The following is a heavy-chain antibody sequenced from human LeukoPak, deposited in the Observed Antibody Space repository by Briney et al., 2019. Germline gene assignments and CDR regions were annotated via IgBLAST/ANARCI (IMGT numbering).Heavy chain of an antibody. CDR2: IYYSGST. D-gene: IGHD2-15*01. CDR1: GGSISSGGYH. J-gene: IGHJ5*02. CDR3: ARGIVVAAENWFDP. V-gene: IGHV4-31*03. Sequence: PSETLSLTCTVSGGSISSGGYHWSWIRQHPGKGLEWIGYIYYSGSTYYNPSLKSRVTISVDTSKNQFSLKLSSVTAADTAVYYCARGIVVAAENWFDPWGQGTLVTVSS.